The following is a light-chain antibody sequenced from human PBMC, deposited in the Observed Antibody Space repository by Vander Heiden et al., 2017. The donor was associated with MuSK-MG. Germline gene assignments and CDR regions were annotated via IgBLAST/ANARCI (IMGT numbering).Light chain of an antibody. V-gene: IGKV4-1*01. Sequence: DIVMTQSPDSLAASLGERATINCKSSQSVLYSPNNKNYLTWYQQKPGQPPKLLIYGASTRESGVPDRFSGSGSGTDFTLTISSLQAEDVAVYYCQQYYSSPVTFGPGTKVEIK. CDR3: QQYYSSPVT. CDR2: GAS. CDR1: QSVLYSPNNKNY. J-gene: IGKJ3*01.